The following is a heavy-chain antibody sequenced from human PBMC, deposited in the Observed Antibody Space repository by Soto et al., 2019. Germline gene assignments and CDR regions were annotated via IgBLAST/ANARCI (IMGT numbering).Heavy chain of an antibody. CDR2: ISGGGDAT. CDR1: GFTFISYA. J-gene: IGHJ2*01. CDR3: ARKVPGSTTRPDYWYFDL. D-gene: IGHD3-10*01. V-gene: IGHV3-23*01. Sequence: EVQLLESGGDLVQPGGSLRLSCAASGFTFISYAMNWVRQAPGKGLQWVSAISGGGDATFYADSVKGRFTISRDNSRNTVTLQMNSLGADDTAVYYCARKVPGSTTRPDYWYFDLWGRGTLVTVTS.